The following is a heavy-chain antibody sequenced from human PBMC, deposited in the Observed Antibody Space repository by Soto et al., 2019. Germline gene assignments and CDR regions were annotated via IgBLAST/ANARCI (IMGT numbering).Heavy chain of an antibody. CDR3: TKGLHYYDSSGLVPCDY. CDR1: GFTFSSYG. Sequence: GGSLRLSCAASGFTFSSYGMHWVRQAPGKGLEWVAVISYDGSNKYYADSVKGRFTISRDNSKNTLYLQMNSLRAEDTAVYYCTKGLHYYDSSGLVPCDYWGQGTLVTVSS. J-gene: IGHJ4*02. V-gene: IGHV3-30*18. CDR2: ISYDGSNK. D-gene: IGHD3-22*01.